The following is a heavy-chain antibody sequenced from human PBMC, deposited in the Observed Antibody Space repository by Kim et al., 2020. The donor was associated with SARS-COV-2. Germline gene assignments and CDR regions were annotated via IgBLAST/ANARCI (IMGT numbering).Heavy chain of an antibody. J-gene: IGHJ4*02. D-gene: IGHD1-26*01. CDR2: ITYDGSNK. CDR1: GFTFNNYG. Sequence: GGSLRLSCAASGFTFNNYGMHWVRQAPGKGLEWVAGITYDGSNKYYADSEKGQFTISRDNSKNTLYLQMNSLRIEATAVYYCAKSCSGSYLGYDYWGQGTLVTVSS. V-gene: IGHV3-30*18. CDR3: AKSCSGSYLGYDY.